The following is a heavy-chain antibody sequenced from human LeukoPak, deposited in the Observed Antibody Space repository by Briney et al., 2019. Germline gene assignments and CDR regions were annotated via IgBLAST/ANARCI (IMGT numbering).Heavy chain of an antibody. D-gene: IGHD5-24*01. Sequence: GSLRLXCAASGFMFSSNWMSWVRLAPGKGLEWVANIKEDGTETYYVDSVKGRFTISRDNAKNSLYLQMNSLRVEDTAVYYCAKEGRSLQTYWGQGTLVTVSS. CDR3: AKEGRSLQTY. V-gene: IGHV3-7*03. J-gene: IGHJ4*02. CDR1: GFMFSSNW. CDR2: IKEDGTET.